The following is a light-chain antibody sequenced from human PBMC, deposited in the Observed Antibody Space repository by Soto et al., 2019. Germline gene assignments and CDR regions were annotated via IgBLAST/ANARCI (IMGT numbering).Light chain of an antibody. CDR3: QQYNNWPPLT. J-gene: IGKJ4*01. CDR1: QSVSSN. Sequence: EIVMTHSPATLSASPGERATLSPRASQSVSSNSAWYQQKPGQAPRLLSYGASTRATGMPARFGGGGSGTGFTLTISGLQSEDFAVYYCQQYNNWPPLTFGGGTMV. CDR2: GAS. V-gene: IGKV3-15*01.